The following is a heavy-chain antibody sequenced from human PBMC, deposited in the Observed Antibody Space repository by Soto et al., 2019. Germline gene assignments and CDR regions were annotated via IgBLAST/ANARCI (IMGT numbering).Heavy chain of an antibody. CDR3: ARGRRFGDNGSGIDY. D-gene: IGHD3-10*01. CDR1: GGSISSGGYY. CDR2: IYSSAYT. Sequence: QVQLQESGPGLVKPSQTLSLTCTVSGGSISSGGYYWSWIRQHPGKGLEWIGYIYSSAYTYYNPSLKSRVTISVDMSKNQFSLKLNSVTAADTAVYYCARGRRFGDNGSGIDYWGQGTLVTVSS. J-gene: IGHJ4*02. V-gene: IGHV4-31*03.